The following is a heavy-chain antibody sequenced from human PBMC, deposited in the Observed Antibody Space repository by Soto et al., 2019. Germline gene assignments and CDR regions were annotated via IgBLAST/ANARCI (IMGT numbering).Heavy chain of an antibody. V-gene: IGHV3-23*01. CDR3: AYSSGFWSGYHDY. CDR2: ISGSGGST. CDR1: GFTFSSYA. Sequence: EVQLLESGGGLVQPGGSLRLSCAASGFTFSSYAMSWVRQAPGKGLEWVSAISGSGGSTYYADSVKGRFTISRDNSKNTLYLQMNSLRAEDTAVYYCAYSSGFWSGYHDYWGQGTLVTVSS. J-gene: IGHJ4*02. D-gene: IGHD3-3*01.